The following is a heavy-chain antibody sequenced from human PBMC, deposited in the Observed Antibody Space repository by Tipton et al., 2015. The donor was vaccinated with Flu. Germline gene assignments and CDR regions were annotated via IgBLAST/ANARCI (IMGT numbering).Heavy chain of an antibody. CDR1: GFTFSSYY. CDR2: IKRDGRRT. D-gene: IGHD6-6*01. CDR3: ARDLGGPALVWFFVL. Sequence: SLRLSCAASGFTFSSYYMHWVRQAPGKGLVWGARIKRDGRRTSYADSVKGRFTISRDIAKDTLYRQMNSLGAEDSAVYYCARDLGGPALVWFFVLWGRGTLVTVSS. J-gene: IGHJ2*01. V-gene: IGHV3-74*01.